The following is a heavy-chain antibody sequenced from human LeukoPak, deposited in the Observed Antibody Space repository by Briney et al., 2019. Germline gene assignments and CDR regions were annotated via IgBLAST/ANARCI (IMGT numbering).Heavy chain of an antibody. J-gene: IGHJ5*02. Sequence: TSETLSLTCTVSGGSISSSYWSWIRQPPGKGLEWIGYIHYSGSTNYNPSLRSRATISVDTSKAHFSLKLSSATAADTAVYYCARHDPGWFDTWGQGTLVTVSS. D-gene: IGHD7-27*01. CDR1: GGSISSSY. CDR2: IHYSGST. CDR3: ARHDPGWFDT. V-gene: IGHV4-59*08.